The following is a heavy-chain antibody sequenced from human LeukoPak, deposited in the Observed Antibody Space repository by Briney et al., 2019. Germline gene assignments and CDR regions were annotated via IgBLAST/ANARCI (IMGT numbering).Heavy chain of an antibody. CDR3: ARGPRDGSGSSYFQH. CDR2: MNPNSANT. CDR1: GYTFTSYD. V-gene: IGHV1-8*01. J-gene: IGHJ1*01. Sequence: ASVKVSCKASGYTFTSYDIHWVRQATGQGLEWMGWMNPNSANTGYAQKFQGRVTMTRNTSISTAYMELSSLRSEDTAVYYCARGPRDGSGSSYFQHWGQGTLVTVSS. D-gene: IGHD3-10*01.